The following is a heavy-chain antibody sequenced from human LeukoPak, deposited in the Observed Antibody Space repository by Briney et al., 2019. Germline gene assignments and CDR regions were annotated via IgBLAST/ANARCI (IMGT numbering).Heavy chain of an antibody. J-gene: IGHJ4*02. D-gene: IGHD1-14*01. CDR2: IAYDGSRA. V-gene: IGHV3-33*08. CDR3: TRYNNDHFDY. Sequence: LSLTCAVNGGSFSGYYWSWIRQTPGKGLEWVAVIAYDGSRAFYADSVKGRFTISRDNSKNTMSVQMEDLRAEDTAVYYCTRYNNDHFDYWGQGTLVTVSS. CDR1: GGSFSGYY.